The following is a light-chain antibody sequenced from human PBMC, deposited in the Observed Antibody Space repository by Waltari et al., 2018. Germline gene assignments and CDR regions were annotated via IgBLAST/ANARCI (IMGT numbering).Light chain of an antibody. V-gene: IGLV1-40*01. J-gene: IGLJ2*01. CDR2: GSS. Sequence: QSVLTQPPSVSGAPGQRVAISCPGSGSNLGAGYHVHWYQHHPGQAPKLLIYGSSTRPPGVPDRFFGSQSGTSASLAITALQAEDEAEYYCQSYDTSLSVVFGGGTKLTVL. CDR1: GSNLGAGYH. CDR3: QSYDTSLSVV.